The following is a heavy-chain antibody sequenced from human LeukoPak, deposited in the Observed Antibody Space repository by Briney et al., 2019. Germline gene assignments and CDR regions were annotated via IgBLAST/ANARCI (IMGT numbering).Heavy chain of an antibody. Sequence: ASVKVSCKASGYTFTSYAMNWVRQAPGQGLEWIGWISTNTESPTYDQGFTGRVVFSLDTSVSTAYLHMNSLKSEDTAGYYCARGVAQTKRLHYRGERNLVTVSS. J-gene: IGHJ4*02. D-gene: IGHD1-1*01. V-gene: IGHV7-4-1*02. CDR2: ISTNTESP. CDR1: GYTFTSYA. CDR3: ARGVAQTKRLHY.